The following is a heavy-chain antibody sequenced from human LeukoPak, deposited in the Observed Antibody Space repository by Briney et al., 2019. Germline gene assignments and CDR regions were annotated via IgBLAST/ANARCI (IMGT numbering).Heavy chain of an antibody. CDR1: GFTFSSYG. D-gene: IGHD3-10*01. CDR3: AKIGPGYYYGSGSYSDV. CDR2: IRYDGSNK. V-gene: IGHV3-30*02. J-gene: IGHJ6*04. Sequence: GGSLRLSCAASGFTFSSYGMHWVRQAPGKGLEWVVFIRYDGSNKYYADSVKGRFTISRDNSKNTLYLQMNSLRAEDTAVYYCAKIGPGYYYGSGSYSDVWGKGTTVTVSS.